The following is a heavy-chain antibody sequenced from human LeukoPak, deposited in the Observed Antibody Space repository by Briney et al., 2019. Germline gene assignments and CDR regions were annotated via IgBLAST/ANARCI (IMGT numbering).Heavy chain of an antibody. CDR1: GFTVSSNY. D-gene: IGHD5-12*01. CDR2: IYSGGST. V-gene: IGHV3-53*01. CDR3: ARAPYSGYDWVDYYFDY. Sequence: GGSLRLSCAASGFTVSSNYMSWVRQAPGKGLEWVSVIYSGGSTYYADSVKGRFTISRDNSKNTLYLQMNSLRAEDTAVYYCARAPYSGYDWVDYYFDYWGQGTLVTVSS. J-gene: IGHJ4*02.